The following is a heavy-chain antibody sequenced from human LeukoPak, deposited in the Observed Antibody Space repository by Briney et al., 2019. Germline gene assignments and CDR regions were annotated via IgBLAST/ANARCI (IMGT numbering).Heavy chain of an antibody. V-gene: IGHV3-23*01. D-gene: IGHD3-10*01. J-gene: IGHJ6*02. CDR1: GFIFSNYA. CDR3: ARDRGVAAETGYYYYYGMDV. CDR2: IVSSGSNT. Sequence: GGSLRLSCAASGFIFSNYAMNWVRQAPGKGLEWVSVIVSSGSNTFYADSVKGRFTISRDNSKNTLYLQMNSLRAEDTAVYYCARDRGVAAETGYYYYYGMDVWGQGTTVTVSS.